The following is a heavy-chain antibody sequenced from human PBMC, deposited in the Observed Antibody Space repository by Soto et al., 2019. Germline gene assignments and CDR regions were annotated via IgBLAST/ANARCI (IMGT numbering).Heavy chain of an antibody. D-gene: IGHD4-4*01. CDR1: GGSISSYY. CDR3: ARDSIIYYSNYRGDNWFDP. J-gene: IGHJ5*02. Sequence: SETLSLTCTVSGGSISSYYWSWIRQPPGKGLEWIGYIYYSGSTNYNPSLKSRVTISVDTSKNQFSLKLSSVTAADTAVYYCARDSIIYYSNYRGDNWFDPWGQGTLVTVSS. V-gene: IGHV4-59*01. CDR2: IYYSGST.